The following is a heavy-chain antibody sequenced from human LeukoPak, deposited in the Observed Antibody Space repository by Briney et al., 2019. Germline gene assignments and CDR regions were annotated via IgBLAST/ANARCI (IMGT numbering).Heavy chain of an antibody. CDR1: GFTFRSYA. V-gene: IGHV3-23*01. CDR3: ARGPGVAVAGTDILFDY. D-gene: IGHD6-19*01. Sequence: PGGSLRLSCTASGFTFRSYAMIWVRQAPGKGLEWVSDISTGGSGTYYAGSVKGRFKISRDNSKNTLYLQMNGLRAEDTAVYYCARGPGVAVAGTDILFDYWGQGTLVTVSS. J-gene: IGHJ4*02. CDR2: ISTGGSGT.